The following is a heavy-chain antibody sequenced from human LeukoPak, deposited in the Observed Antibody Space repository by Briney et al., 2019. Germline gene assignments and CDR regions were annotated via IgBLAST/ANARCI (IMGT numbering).Heavy chain of an antibody. CDR3: ARSQRLGELSPVGY. Sequence: ASVKVSCKASGYTLTDYYMHWVRQAPGQGLEWMGRINPNSGGTNYAQKFQGRVTMTRDTSISTVYMELSSLRSEDTAVYYCARSQRLGELSPVGYWGQGTLVTVSS. D-gene: IGHD3-16*02. J-gene: IGHJ4*02. V-gene: IGHV1-2*06. CDR2: INPNSGGT. CDR1: GYTLTDYY.